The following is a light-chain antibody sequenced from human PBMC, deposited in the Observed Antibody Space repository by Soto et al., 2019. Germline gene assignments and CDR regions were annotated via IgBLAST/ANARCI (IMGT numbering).Light chain of an antibody. J-gene: IGKJ5*01. CDR1: QSVSSGF. Sequence: EIVLTQSPGTLSLSPGERATLSCRASQSVSSGFLAWYQQKPGQAPRPLVYGASNRATGIPDRFSGSGSGTDFTLTISSLEPEDSAYYYCQQRSRWPPITFGQGTRLEIK. CDR3: QQRSRWPPIT. V-gene: IGKV3D-20*02. CDR2: GAS.